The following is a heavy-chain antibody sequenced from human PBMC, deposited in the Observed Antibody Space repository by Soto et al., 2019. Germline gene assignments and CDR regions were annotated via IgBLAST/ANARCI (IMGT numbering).Heavy chain of an antibody. CDR2: IIPILGIA. CDR3: ARGSRIAVAATMGNWFDP. V-gene: IGHV1-69*02. Sequence: QVQLVQSGAEVKKPGSSVKVSCKASGGTFSSYTISWVRQAPGQGLEWMGRIIPILGIANYAQKFQGRVTITADKSTSTAYMELSRLGSEDTAVYYCARGSRIAVAATMGNWFDPWGQGTLVTVSS. J-gene: IGHJ5*02. D-gene: IGHD6-19*01. CDR1: GGTFSSYT.